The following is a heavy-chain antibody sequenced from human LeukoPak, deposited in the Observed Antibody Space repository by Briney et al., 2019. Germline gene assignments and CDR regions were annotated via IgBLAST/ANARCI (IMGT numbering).Heavy chain of an antibody. V-gene: IGHV3-23*01. Sequence: PGGSLRLSCAASGFTLSSYAMSWVRQAPGKGLEWVSIISGGGDDTYYADSVKGRFTISRDNSKNTLYLQLNSLRAEDTAVYYCATFGSGNSTRYFAYWGQGTLVTVSS. D-gene: IGHD3-10*01. CDR1: GFTLSSYA. CDR3: ATFGSGNSTRYFAY. J-gene: IGHJ4*02. CDR2: ISGGGDDT.